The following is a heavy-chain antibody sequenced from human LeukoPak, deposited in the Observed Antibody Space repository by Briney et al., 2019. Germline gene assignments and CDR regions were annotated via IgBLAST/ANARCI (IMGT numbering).Heavy chain of an antibody. CDR1: GFTFSDYY. CDR3: AKDPLSSGWYDY. CDR2: ISGSGGST. Sequence: GGSLRLSCAASGFTFSDYYMSWVRQAPGKGLEWVSAISGSGGSTYYADSVKGRFTISRDNSKNTLYLQMNSLRAEDTAVYYCAKDPLSSGWYDYWGQGTLVTVSS. J-gene: IGHJ4*02. D-gene: IGHD6-19*01. V-gene: IGHV3-23*01.